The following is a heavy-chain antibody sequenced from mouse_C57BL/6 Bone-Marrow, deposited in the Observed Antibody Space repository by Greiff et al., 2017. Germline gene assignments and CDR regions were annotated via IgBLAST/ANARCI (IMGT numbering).Heavy chain of an antibody. J-gene: IGHJ3*01. V-gene: IGHV14-4*01. D-gene: IGHD2-10*01. CDR3: TPYYPSWFAY. CDR1: GFNIKDDY. Sequence: EVQLQQSGAELVRPGASVKLSCTASGFNIKDDYMHWVKQRPEQGLEWIGWIDPENGDTEYASKFHGKATITADTSSNTAYLQLSSLTSEDTAVYYCTPYYPSWFAYWGQGTLVTVSA. CDR2: IDPENGDT.